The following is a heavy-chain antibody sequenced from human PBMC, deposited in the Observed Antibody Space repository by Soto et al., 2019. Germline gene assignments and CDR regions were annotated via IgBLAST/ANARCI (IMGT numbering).Heavy chain of an antibody. CDR3: ARADYSNYPTDY. Sequence: EVQLLESGGGLVQPGGSLRLSCAASGFTFRRYAMSWVRQAPGKGLEWVSTISGSGGATYYADSVKGRFTISRDNSQNTQSLQMNGLGAEDTAVYYCARADYSNYPTDYWGQGTLVTVSS. CDR1: GFTFRRYA. V-gene: IGHV3-23*01. CDR2: ISGSGGAT. D-gene: IGHD4-4*01. J-gene: IGHJ4*02.